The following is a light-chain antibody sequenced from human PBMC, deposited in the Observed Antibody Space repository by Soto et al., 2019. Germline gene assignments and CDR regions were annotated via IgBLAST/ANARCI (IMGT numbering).Light chain of an antibody. CDR3: QQSYSSPFA. V-gene: IGKV1-39*01. J-gene: IGKJ3*01. CDR2: TAS. Sequence: DIQMSQSPSSLSASVGDRVSITCRASQSITSYLNWYQQKPGKAPKLLIYTASSLQSGVPSRFSGGGSGTDFTLTISNLQPEDFATYYCQQSYSSPFAFSPGTKVDLK. CDR1: QSITSY.